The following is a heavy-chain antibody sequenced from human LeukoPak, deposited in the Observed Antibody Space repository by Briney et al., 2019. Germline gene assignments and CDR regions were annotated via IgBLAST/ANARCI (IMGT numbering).Heavy chain of an antibody. V-gene: IGHV5-51*01. CDR2: IYPADSDT. J-gene: IGHJ4*02. CDR1: GYSFISYW. Sequence: GESLKISCKTSGYSFISYWIGWVRQMPGKGLEWMGIIYPADSDTRYSPSFQGQVTLSADKSISTAYLQWSSLKASDTAMYYCARHLDPYGASSPFDYWGQGTLVTVSS. D-gene: IGHD6-13*01. CDR3: ARHLDPYGASSPFDY.